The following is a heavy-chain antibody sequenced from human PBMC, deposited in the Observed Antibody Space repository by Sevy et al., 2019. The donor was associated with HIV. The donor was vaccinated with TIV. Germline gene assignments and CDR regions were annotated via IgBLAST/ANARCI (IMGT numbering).Heavy chain of an antibody. J-gene: IGHJ4*02. CDR1: GYSFTSYW. D-gene: IGHD3-9*01. V-gene: IGHV5-51*01. CDR3: ARRNLNYDILTGYSYYFDY. CDR2: IYPGDSDT. Sequence: GESLKISCKGSGYSFTSYWIGWVRQMPGKGLEWMGIIYPGDSDTRYSPSFQGQVTISAAKSIGTAYLQWSSLKASDTAMYYCARRNLNYDILTGYSYYFDYWGQGTLVTVSS.